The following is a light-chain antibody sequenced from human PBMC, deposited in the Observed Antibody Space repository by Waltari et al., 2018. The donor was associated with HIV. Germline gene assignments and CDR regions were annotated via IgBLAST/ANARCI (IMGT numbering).Light chain of an antibody. V-gene: IGKV2-30*01. CDR1: ESLVSADGNTY. CDR2: KVS. CDR3: MQETFWGCT. Sequence: VVLTQFPVSLSVSVGQSASISCRSSESLVSADGNTYFSLFLQRPGQSPRRLCYKVSNRDSGVPGKFSGSGAVRDVTLQSNRVEAEDGAIYYCMQETFWGCTFGPGTKVEI. J-gene: IGKJ1*01.